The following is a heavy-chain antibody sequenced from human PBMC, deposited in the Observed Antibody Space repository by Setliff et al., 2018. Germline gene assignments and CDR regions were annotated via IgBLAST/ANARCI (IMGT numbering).Heavy chain of an antibody. CDR3: ARDNTIVGATDY. CDR1: GDSFSDYY. D-gene: IGHD1-26*01. Sequence: SETLSLTCAVYGDSFSDYYWSWLRQPPGKGLEWIEEVNHRGDTNYSPSLRGRVTMTVDAARKQLSLKISSMTAADAGVYYCARDNTIVGATDYWGQGALVTVSS. CDR2: VNHRGDT. J-gene: IGHJ4*02. V-gene: IGHV4-34*01.